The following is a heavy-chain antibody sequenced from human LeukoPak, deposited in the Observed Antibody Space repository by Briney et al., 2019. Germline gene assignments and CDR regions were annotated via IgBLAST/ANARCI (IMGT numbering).Heavy chain of an antibody. D-gene: IGHD3-22*01. Sequence: SETLSLTCTVSGGSISSGCYYWSWIRQPAGKGLEWIGRIYTSGSTHYNPSLKGRVTISVDTSKNQSSLKLSSVTAADTAVYYGAREGNTYYYYSSGYGPWGQGTLVTVSS. V-gene: IGHV4-61*02. J-gene: IGHJ5*02. CDR2: IYTSGST. CDR3: AREGNTYYYYSSGYGP. CDR1: GGSISSGCYY.